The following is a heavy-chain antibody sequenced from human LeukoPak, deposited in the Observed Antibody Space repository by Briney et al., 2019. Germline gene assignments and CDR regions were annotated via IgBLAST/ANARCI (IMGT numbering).Heavy chain of an antibody. CDR3: AKRSSSTSGYFDY. CDR1: GFTFSSYS. J-gene: IGHJ4*02. CDR2: VTDSGITT. D-gene: IGHD6-6*01. V-gene: IGHV3-23*01. Sequence: GGSLRLSCAASGFTFSSYSMSWVRQAPGKGLEWVSAVTDSGITTYYADSVQGRFTISRDNSKNTLYLQMNSLRSEDTAVYYCAKRSSSTSGYFDYWGQGTLVTVSS.